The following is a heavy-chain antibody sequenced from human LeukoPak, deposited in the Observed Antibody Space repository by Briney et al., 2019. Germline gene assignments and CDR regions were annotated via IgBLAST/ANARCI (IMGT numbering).Heavy chain of an antibody. CDR1: GYTFTGYY. Sequence: ASVKVSCKASGYTFTGYYMHWVRQAPGQGLEWMGWISAYNGNTNYAQKLQGRVPMTTDTSTSTAYMELRSLRSDDTAVYYCARSYGGAPRPLIDYWGQGTLVTVSS. CDR2: ISAYNGNT. D-gene: IGHD3-10*01. V-gene: IGHV1-18*04. CDR3: ARSYGGAPRPLIDY. J-gene: IGHJ4*02.